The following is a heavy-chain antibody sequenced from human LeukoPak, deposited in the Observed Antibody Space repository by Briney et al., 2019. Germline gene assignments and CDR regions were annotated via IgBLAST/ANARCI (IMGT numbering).Heavy chain of an antibody. CDR1: GYTFTSYG. Sequence: ASVKVSCKASGYTFTSYGISWVRQAPGQGLEWMGWISAYNGNTNYAQKLQGRVTMTTDTSTSTAYMELRSLRSDDTAVYYCPRGRAAAGTNSRPFDPWGQGTLVTVSS. CDR2: ISAYNGNT. D-gene: IGHD6-13*01. CDR3: PRGRAAAGTNSRPFDP. J-gene: IGHJ5*02. V-gene: IGHV1-18*01.